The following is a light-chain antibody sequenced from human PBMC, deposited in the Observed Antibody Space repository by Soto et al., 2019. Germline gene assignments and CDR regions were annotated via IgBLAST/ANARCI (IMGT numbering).Light chain of an antibody. CDR3: SSYPCRYIWV. CDR2: DVS. J-gene: IGLJ3*02. CDR1: SVNAGGYDY. Sequence: QSALTQPRSVSGSPGQSVTISCTGPSVNAGGYDYVSWYQQYPGKAPKLMIYDVSKRPSGVPDRFSGSKSDSTAFLTISGLQAEDEADYYCSSYPCRYIWVLGGGTKLTVL. V-gene: IGLV2-11*01.